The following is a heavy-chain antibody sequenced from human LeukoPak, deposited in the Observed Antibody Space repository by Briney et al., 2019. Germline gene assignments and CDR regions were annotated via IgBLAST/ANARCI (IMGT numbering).Heavy chain of an antibody. CDR3: AIYPDFDPTEYYYYYGMDV. CDR1: GYSFTSYW. Sequence: PGESLKISCKGSGYSFTSYWIGWVRQMPGKGLEWMGIIYPGDSDTRYSPSFQGHVTISADKSISTAYLQWSSLKASDTAMYYCAIYPDFDPTEYYYYYGMDVWGQGTTVTVSS. J-gene: IGHJ6*02. CDR2: IYPGDSDT. V-gene: IGHV5-51*01. D-gene: IGHD3-9*01.